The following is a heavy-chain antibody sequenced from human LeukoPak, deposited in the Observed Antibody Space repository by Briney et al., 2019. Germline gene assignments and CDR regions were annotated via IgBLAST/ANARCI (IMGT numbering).Heavy chain of an antibody. CDR2: IYTSGST. D-gene: IGHD3-3*01. Sequence: PSETLSLTCTVSGGSISSYYWSWIRQPAGKGLEWIGRIYTSGSTNYNPSLKSRVTMSVDTSKNQFSLKLSSVTAADTAVYYCARVYYDFWSGYPYYYYMDVWGKGTTVTVSS. CDR3: ARVYYDFWSGYPYYYYMDV. J-gene: IGHJ6*03. V-gene: IGHV4-4*07. CDR1: GGSISSYY.